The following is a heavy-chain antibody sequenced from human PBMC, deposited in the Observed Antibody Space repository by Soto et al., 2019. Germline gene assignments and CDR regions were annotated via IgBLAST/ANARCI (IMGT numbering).Heavy chain of an antibody. J-gene: IGHJ4*02. V-gene: IGHV3-30*18. CDR2: ISYDGTDE. Sequence: QVQLVESGGGVVQPGRSLRLSCAASGFSFSSYGMHWVRQAPGKGLEWGSMISYDGTDEYYADSVKGRSTSSRDNSKNAVYLQMNSLRPEGTAVNYCAKQASDWNDHFDYGGQGTVVTVSS. D-gene: IGHD1-1*01. CDR1: GFSFSSYG. CDR3: AKQASDWNDHFDY.